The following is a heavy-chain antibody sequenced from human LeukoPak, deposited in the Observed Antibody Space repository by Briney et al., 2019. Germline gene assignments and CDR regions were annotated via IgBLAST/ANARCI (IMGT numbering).Heavy chain of an antibody. CDR2: ISGSGGST. J-gene: IGHJ6*04. CDR1: GFTFSSYA. V-gene: IGHV3-23*01. CDR3: AKALHAYYYGSGSYYNSQAYYYGMDV. Sequence: PGGSLRLSCAASGFTFSSYAMSWVRQAPGKGLEWVSAISGSGGSTYYADSVKGRFTISRDNSKNTLYLQMNSLRDEDTAVYYCAKALHAYYYGSGSYYNSQAYYYGMDVWGKGTTVTVSS. D-gene: IGHD3-10*01.